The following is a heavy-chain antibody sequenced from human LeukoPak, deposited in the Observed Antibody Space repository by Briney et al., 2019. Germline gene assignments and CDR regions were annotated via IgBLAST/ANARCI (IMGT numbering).Heavy chain of an antibody. CDR3: ARFGYSGWNLEN. Sequence: GGSLRLSCAASGFSFRDFWMTWVRQAPGKGLEWVANINQGGGVNSYVDSVKGRVTISRDDTESSLYVRMISLGDEDRAVYYCARFGYSGWNLENWGQGTLVTVSS. V-gene: IGHV3-7*02. D-gene: IGHD5-12*01. CDR2: INQGGGVN. J-gene: IGHJ4*02. CDR1: GFSFRDFW.